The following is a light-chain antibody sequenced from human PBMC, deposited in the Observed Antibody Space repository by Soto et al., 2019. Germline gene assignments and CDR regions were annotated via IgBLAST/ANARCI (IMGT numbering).Light chain of an antibody. CDR1: QSVSSN. Sequence: EIVMTQSPATLSVAPGERATLSCRASQSVSSNLACYQQKPGQAPRLLIYGASTRATGTPARFSGSGSGTELTITLSSLPAEDFAVYYCHKYKNWPLTFGQGTKVQIK. CDR2: GAS. J-gene: IGKJ1*01. V-gene: IGKV3-15*01. CDR3: HKYKNWPLT.